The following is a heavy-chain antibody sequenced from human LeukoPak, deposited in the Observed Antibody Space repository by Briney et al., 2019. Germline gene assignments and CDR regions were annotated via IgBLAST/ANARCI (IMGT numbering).Heavy chain of an antibody. CDR2: ISSSGSPK. V-gene: IGHV3-48*03. CDR3: AREYCSGGSCYLFDY. J-gene: IGHJ4*02. Sequence: GGSLRLSCAASGFTFSNFDMNWVRQASGKGLEWVSYISSSGSPKYYADSVKGRFTISRDNAKNSLYLQMNSLRAEDTAVYYCAREYCSGGSCYLFDYWGQGTLVTVSS. CDR1: GFTFSNFD. D-gene: IGHD2-15*01.